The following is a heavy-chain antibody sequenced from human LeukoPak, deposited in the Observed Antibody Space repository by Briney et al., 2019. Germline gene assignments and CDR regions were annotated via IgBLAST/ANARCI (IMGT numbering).Heavy chain of an antibody. V-gene: IGHV3-48*04. CDR1: GFTFSSYS. D-gene: IGHD6-19*01. J-gene: IGHJ4*02. CDR3: AREYSSGWYLDY. CDR2: ISSSGSTI. Sequence: PGGSLRLSCAASGFTFSSYSMNWVRQAPGKGLERVSYISSSGSTIYYADSVKGRFTISRDNAKNSLYLQMNSLRAEDTAVYYCAREYSSGWYLDYWGQGTLVTVSS.